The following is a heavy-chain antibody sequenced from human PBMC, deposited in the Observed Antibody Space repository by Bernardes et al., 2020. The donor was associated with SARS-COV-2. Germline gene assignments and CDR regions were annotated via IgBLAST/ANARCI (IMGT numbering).Heavy chain of an antibody. CDR2: IWYDGSNK. D-gene: IGHD4-17*01. Sequence: GGSLRLSCAASGFTFSSYGMHWVRQAPGKGLEWVAVIWYDGSNKYYADSVKGRFTISRDNSKNTLYLQMNSLRAEDTAVYYCARDLGTAVTTSGYGMDVWGQGTTVTVSS. V-gene: IGHV3-33*01. CDR1: GFTFSSYG. J-gene: IGHJ6*02. CDR3: ARDLGTAVTTSGYGMDV.